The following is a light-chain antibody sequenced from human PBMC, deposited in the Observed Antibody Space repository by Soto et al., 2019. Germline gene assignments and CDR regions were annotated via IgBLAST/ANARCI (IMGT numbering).Light chain of an antibody. CDR2: AAS. V-gene: IGKV3-15*01. J-gene: IGKJ1*01. CDR1: QSVSTN. CDR3: QQYNKWPRT. Sequence: EIVMTQFPATLSVSPGERATLSCRASQSVSTNLAWYQQKPGQAPRLLINAASTRATGIPARFSGSGSGTDFTLTISSLQSEDFAVYYCQQYNKWPRTFGQGTKVEIK.